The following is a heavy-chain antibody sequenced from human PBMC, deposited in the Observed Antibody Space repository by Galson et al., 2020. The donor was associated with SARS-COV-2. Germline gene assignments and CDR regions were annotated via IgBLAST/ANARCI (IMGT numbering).Heavy chain of an antibody. CDR2: ISGSGGST. CDR1: GFTFSSYA. CDR3: AKGGAKVLPLYCCYYCMDV. V-gene: IGHV3-23*01. Sequence: GGSLRLSCAASGFTFSSYAMSWVRQAPGKGLEWVSAISGSGGSTYYADSVKGRFTISRDNSKNTLYLQMNSLRAEDTAVYYCAKGGAKVLPLYCCYYCMDVWGKGTTVTVSS. J-gene: IGHJ6*03. D-gene: IGHD1-26*01.